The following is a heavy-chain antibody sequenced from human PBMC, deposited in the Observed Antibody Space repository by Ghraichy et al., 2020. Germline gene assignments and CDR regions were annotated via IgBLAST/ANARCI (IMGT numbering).Heavy chain of an antibody. J-gene: IGHJ5*02. CDR2: IYTSGST. D-gene: IGHD1-7*01. CDR3: ARETWKLELAYNWFDP. V-gene: IGHV4-61*02. Sequence: SETLSLTCTVSGGSISSGSYYWSWIRQPAGKGLEWIGRIYTSGSTNYNPSLKSRVTISVDTSKNQFSLKLSSVTAADTAVYYCARETWKLELAYNWFDPWGQGTLVTVSS. CDR1: GGSISSGSYY.